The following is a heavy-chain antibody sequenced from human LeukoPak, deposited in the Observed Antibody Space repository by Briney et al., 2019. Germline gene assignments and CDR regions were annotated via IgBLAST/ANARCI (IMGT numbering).Heavy chain of an antibody. CDR3: ARTKVVDAFDI. J-gene: IGHJ3*02. CDR2: ISSSSSYT. Sequence: GGSLRLSCAASGFTFSSYSMNWVRQAPGKGLEWVSSISSSSSYTYYADSVKGRFTISRDNAKNSLYLQMNSLRAEDTAVYYCARTKVVDAFDIWGQGTMVTVSS. CDR1: GFTFSSYS. D-gene: IGHD4-23*01. V-gene: IGHV3-21*01.